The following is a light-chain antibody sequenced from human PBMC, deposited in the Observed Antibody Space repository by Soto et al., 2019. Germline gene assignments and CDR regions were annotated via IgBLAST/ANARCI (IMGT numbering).Light chain of an antibody. CDR2: GAS. V-gene: IGKV3-15*01. J-gene: IGKJ1*01. CDR3: QQYNTWPPDRT. Sequence: EIVMTQSPATLSVSPGERATLSCRASQRVSSNLALYQQTPGPAHRLLIYGASTRATGIPARFSGSGSGTESTLTNSGLQSADFAIYFCQQYNTWPPDRTFGQGPKVQIK. CDR1: QRVSSN.